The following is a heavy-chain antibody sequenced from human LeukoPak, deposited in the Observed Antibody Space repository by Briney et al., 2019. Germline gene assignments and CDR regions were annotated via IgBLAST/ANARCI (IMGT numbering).Heavy chain of an antibody. CDR3: AVGATKDFDY. V-gene: IGHV1-24*01. CDR1: GYTLTELS. Sequence: ASVKVSCKVPGYTLTELSMHWVRQAPGKGLEWMGGFDPEDGETIYAQKFQDRVTMTEDTSTDTAYMELSSLRSEDTAVYYCAVGATKDFDYWGQGTLVTVSS. J-gene: IGHJ4*02. CDR2: FDPEDGET. D-gene: IGHD1-26*01.